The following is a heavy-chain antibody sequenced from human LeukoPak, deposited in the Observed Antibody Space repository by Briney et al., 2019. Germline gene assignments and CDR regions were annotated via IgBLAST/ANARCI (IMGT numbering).Heavy chain of an antibody. V-gene: IGHV3-48*03. CDR3: ARKVLSGSRYFDY. Sequence: GGSLRLSCAASGFTFSSFEMNWVRQAPGKGLEWVSYITSSATTIYYAESVKGRFTISRDNAKNSLFLQMNSLRAEDTAVYYCARKVLSGSRYFDYWGQGALVTVSS. D-gene: IGHD1-26*01. CDR2: ITSSATTI. CDR1: GFTFSSFE. J-gene: IGHJ4*02.